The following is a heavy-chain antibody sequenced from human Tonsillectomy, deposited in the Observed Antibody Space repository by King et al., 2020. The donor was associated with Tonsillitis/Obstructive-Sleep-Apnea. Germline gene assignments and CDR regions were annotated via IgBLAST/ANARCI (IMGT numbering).Heavy chain of an antibody. Sequence: QLVQSGAEVKKPGASVKVSCKASGYTFTSYYMHWVRQAPGQGLEWMGIINPSGGSTSYAQKFQGRVTMTRDTSTSTVYMELSSLRSEDTAVYYCARDITIFGVVVYGMDVWGQGTTVTVSS. V-gene: IGHV1-46*01. CDR2: INPSGGST. D-gene: IGHD3-3*01. CDR1: GYTFTSYY. CDR3: ARDITIFGVVVYGMDV. J-gene: IGHJ6*02.